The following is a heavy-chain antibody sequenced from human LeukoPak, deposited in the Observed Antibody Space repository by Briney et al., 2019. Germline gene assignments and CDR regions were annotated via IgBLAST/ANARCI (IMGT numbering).Heavy chain of an antibody. V-gene: IGHV1-69*05. CDR2: IIPIFGTA. Sequence: GASVKVSCKASGGTFSSYAISWVRQAPGQGLEWMGGIIPIFGTANYAQKFQGRVTITTGESTSTAYMELSSLRSGDTAVYYCARGMSGSYDFWSGYYPGKYYFDYWGQGTLVTVSS. CDR1: GGTFSSYA. D-gene: IGHD3-3*01. CDR3: ARGMSGSYDFWSGYYPGKYYFDY. J-gene: IGHJ4*02.